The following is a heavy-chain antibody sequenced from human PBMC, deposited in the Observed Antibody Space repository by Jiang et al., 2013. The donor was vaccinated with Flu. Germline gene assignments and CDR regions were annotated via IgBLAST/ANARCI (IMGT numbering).Heavy chain of an antibody. Sequence: SGAEVKKPGASVKISCKASGYTFTINYMHWVRQAPGQGLEWMGVMNPSGGSTVYAQKFQGRVAMTRDTSTSTVYMELSSLRSEDTAVYYCARQAVADTFDYWGQGTLVTVSS. CDR1: GYTFTINY. CDR3: ARQAVADTFDY. D-gene: IGHD6-19*01. V-gene: IGHV1-46*01. J-gene: IGHJ4*02. CDR2: MNPSGGST.